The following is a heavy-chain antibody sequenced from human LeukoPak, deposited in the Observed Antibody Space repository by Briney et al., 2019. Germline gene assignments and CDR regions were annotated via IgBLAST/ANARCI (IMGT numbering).Heavy chain of an antibody. D-gene: IGHD6-19*01. Sequence: PGGSLRLSCAPSGFTFSNFGINCVRQAPGKGLEWVSYISSSSSYISYADSVKGRFTISRDNAKNSLDLQMNSLRAEDTAMYYCAIDRYSSGWYTFDYWGQGTLVTVSS. CDR2: ISSSSSYI. CDR1: GFTFSNFG. V-gene: IGHV3-21*01. CDR3: AIDRYSSGWYTFDY. J-gene: IGHJ4*02.